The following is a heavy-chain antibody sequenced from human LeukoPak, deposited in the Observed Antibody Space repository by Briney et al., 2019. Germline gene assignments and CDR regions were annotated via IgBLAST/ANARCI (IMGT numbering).Heavy chain of an antibody. CDR3: ARGDWNYREGSRTIDY. J-gene: IGHJ4*02. Sequence: SVKVSCKASGGTFNSFAISWVRQAPGQGLEWMGRIIPIFGTQNYAQKFQGRVTFTTDESTSTAHMEPSSLRSEDTAVYYCARGDWNYREGSRTIDYWGQGTLVTVSS. CDR2: IIPIFGTQ. CDR1: GGTFNSFA. D-gene: IGHD1-7*01. V-gene: IGHV1-69*05.